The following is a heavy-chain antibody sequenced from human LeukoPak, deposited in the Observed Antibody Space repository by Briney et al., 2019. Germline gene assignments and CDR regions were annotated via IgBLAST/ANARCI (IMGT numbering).Heavy chain of an antibody. CDR3: ASLEELRYFDHLYWYYYGMDV. Sequence: ASVKVSCKASGGTFSSYAISWVRQAPGQGLEWMGRIIPILGIANYAQKFQGRVTITADKSTSTAYMELSSLRSEDTAVYYCASLEELRYFDHLYWYYYGMDVWGQGTTVTVSS. D-gene: IGHD3-9*01. CDR1: GGTFSSYA. V-gene: IGHV1-69*04. CDR2: IIPILGIA. J-gene: IGHJ6*02.